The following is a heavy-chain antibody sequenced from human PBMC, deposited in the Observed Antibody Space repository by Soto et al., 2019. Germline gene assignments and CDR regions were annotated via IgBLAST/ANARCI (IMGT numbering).Heavy chain of an antibody. CDR2: ISVSGGST. CDR3: AIHYDFWSGRDY. D-gene: IGHD3-3*01. Sequence: GGSLRLSCAASGFTFSSYAMIWVRQAPGKGLEWVSAISVSGGSTYYADSVKGRFTISRDNSKNTLYLQMNSLRAEDTAVYYCAIHYDFWSGRDYWGQGTLVTVSS. J-gene: IGHJ4*02. CDR1: GFTFSSYA. V-gene: IGHV3-23*01.